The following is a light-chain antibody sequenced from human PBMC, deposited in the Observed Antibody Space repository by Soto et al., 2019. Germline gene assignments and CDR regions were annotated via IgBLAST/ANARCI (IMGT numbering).Light chain of an antibody. Sequence: QSALTQPPSASGSRGQSVTISCTGTSRDVGAYNYVSWYQQHPGKALKLMIYEVSKRPSGVPDRFSGSKSGNTASLTVSGLQTEDEADYYCYSHGGGFGGGTKLTVL. CDR1: SRDVGAYNY. V-gene: IGLV2-8*01. J-gene: IGLJ2*01. CDR3: YSHGGG. CDR2: EVS.